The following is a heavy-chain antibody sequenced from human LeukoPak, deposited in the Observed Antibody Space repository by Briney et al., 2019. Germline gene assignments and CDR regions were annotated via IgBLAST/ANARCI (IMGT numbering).Heavy chain of an antibody. CDR2: ISSGGSTI. D-gene: IGHD1-20*01. CDR3: ATWTLTGNFDY. V-gene: IGHV3-48*03. J-gene: IGHJ4*02. CDR1: GVTFSSYE. Sequence: GGSPSLSCTVSGVTFSSYEMNWVRQAPGKGLEWVSYISSGGSTIYYADSLKGRFTISRDNAKNSLYLQMNSLRAEDTAVYYCATWTLTGNFDYWGQGTLVTVSS.